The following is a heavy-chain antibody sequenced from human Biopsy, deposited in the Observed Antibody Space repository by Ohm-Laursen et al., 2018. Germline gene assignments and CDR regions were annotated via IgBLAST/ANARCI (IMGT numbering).Heavy chain of an antibody. Sequence: SETLSLTCAVYGESFNGYYWSWIRQTPGKGLEWIGEINHSGRTNYNPSLKSRVTISVDTSKNQFFLKVGSVTAADTAVYYCVRGVDYYDPYHYYALDVWGQGTTVTVSS. CDR3: VRGVDYYDPYHYYALDV. CDR1: GESFNGYY. J-gene: IGHJ6*02. D-gene: IGHD3-22*01. CDR2: INHSGRT. V-gene: IGHV4-34*01.